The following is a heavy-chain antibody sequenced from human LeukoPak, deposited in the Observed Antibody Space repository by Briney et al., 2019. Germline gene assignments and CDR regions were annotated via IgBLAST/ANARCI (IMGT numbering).Heavy chain of an antibody. Sequence: PGGSLRLSCAASGFTVSSNYMSWVRQAPGKGLGWVSVIYSGGSTYYADSVKGRFTIFRDNSKNTLYLQMNSLRAEDTAVYYCARGVRYFDRGYYYYYMDVWDKGTTVTVSS. J-gene: IGHJ6*03. V-gene: IGHV3-53*01. CDR1: GFTVSSNY. D-gene: IGHD3-9*01. CDR2: IYSGGST. CDR3: ARGVRYFDRGYYYYYMDV.